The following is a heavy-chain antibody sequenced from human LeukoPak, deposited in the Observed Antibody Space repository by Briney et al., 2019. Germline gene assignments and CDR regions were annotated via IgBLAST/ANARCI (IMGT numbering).Heavy chain of an antibody. V-gene: IGHV3-30*04. CDR2: ISYDGSNK. CDR3: ARDPRHQYYGSGSYYFDY. D-gene: IGHD3-10*01. CDR1: GFTFSSYA. J-gene: IGHJ4*02. Sequence: QPGGSLRPSCAASGFTFSSYAMHWVRQAPGKGLEWVAVISYDGSNKYYADSVKGRFTISSDNSKNTLYLQMNSLRAEDTAVYYCARDPRHQYYGSGSYYFDYWGQGTLVTVSS.